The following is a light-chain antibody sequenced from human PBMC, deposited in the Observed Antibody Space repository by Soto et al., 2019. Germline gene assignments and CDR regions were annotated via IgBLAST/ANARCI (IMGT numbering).Light chain of an antibody. CDR3: QQYNSYPWT. CDR1: QSISSW. V-gene: IGKV1-5*01. CDR2: DAS. Sequence: DIQMTQSPSTLCASVGERLTVTWRASQSISSWLAWYQQKPGKAPKLLIYDASSLESGVPSRFSGSGSGTEFTLTISSLQPDDFATYYCQQYNSYPWTFGQGTKVDIK. J-gene: IGKJ1*01.